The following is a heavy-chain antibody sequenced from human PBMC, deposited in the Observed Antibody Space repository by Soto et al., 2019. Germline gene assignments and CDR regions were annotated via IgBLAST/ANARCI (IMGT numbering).Heavy chain of an antibody. D-gene: IGHD3-22*01. Sequence: PXETLSLTCSVVGWSFSGHSWTWIRQSPGKGLEWIGDINHSGRVNYSPSLKSRVTISLDTSKNQFSLTLSAVTAADTAMYYCSTRAYDTNGYYRFDPWGQGTLVTVSS. J-gene: IGHJ5*01. CDR1: GWSFSGHS. CDR3: STRAYDTNGYYRFDP. CDR2: INHSGRV. V-gene: IGHV4-34*01.